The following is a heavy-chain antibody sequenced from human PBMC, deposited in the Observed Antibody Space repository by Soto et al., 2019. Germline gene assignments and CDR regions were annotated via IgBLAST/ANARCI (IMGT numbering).Heavy chain of an antibody. D-gene: IGHD6-13*01. CDR2: ISYDGSNK. Sequence: GGSLRLSCAASGFTFSSYAMHWVRQAPGKGLEWVAVISYDGSNKYYADSVKGRFTISRDNSKNTLYLQMNSLRAEDTAVYYCARDAVFEIAAAGSMDVWGQGTTVTVSS. CDR3: ARDAVFEIAAAGSMDV. J-gene: IGHJ6*02. V-gene: IGHV3-30-3*01. CDR1: GFTFSSYA.